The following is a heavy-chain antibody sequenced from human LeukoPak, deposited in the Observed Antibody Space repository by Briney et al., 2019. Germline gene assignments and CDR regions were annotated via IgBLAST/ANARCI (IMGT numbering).Heavy chain of an antibody. Sequence: RASVKVSCKASGYTFTSYGISWVRQAPGQGLEWMGWISAYNGNTNYAQKLQGRVTMTTDTSTSTAYMELRSLRSDDTAVYYCARDLWTTVTVMNWFDPWGQGTLVTVSS. CDR1: GYTFTSYG. D-gene: IGHD4-11*01. CDR3: ARDLWTTVTVMNWFDP. J-gene: IGHJ5*02. CDR2: ISAYNGNT. V-gene: IGHV1-18*01.